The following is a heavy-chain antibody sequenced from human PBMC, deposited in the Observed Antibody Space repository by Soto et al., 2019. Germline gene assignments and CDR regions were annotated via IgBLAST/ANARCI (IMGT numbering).Heavy chain of an antibody. CDR2: TFYSGST. CDR3: ARSRMAAGTLRF. CDR1: GGSISSFY. D-gene: IGHD6-13*01. V-gene: IGHV4-59*08. Sequence: QVLLQESGPGLVKPSETLSLTCSVSGGSISSFYWNWIRQPPGKGLEWIGDTFYSGSTNYNPSLKSRVTISVDTSKNQFSLRLTSVTAADTAVYYCARSRMAAGTLRFWGQGTLVTVSS. J-gene: IGHJ4*02.